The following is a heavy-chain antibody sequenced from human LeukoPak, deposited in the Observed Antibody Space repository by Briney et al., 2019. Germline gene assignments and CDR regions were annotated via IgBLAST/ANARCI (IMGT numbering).Heavy chain of an antibody. D-gene: IGHD1-7*01. CDR2: VYNSGST. J-gene: IGHJ4*02. CDR3: VRDRELFY. V-gene: IGHV4-59*01. Sequence: SETLFLTCTVSGGSISIYYWSWIRQPPGKGLEWLGYVYNSGSTDYNPSLKSRVTISADTSKNQFSLKLSSVTAADTAVYYCVRDRELFYWGQGTLVTVSS. CDR1: GGSISIYY.